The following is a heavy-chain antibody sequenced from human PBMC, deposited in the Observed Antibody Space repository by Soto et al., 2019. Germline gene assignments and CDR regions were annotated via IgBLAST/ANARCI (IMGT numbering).Heavy chain of an antibody. J-gene: IGHJ6*03. V-gene: IGHV4-59*08. CDR3: ARQSSGWYSFKNYYYMDV. D-gene: IGHD6-19*01. CDR1: GGSISSYY. CDR2: IYYSGST. Sequence: SETLSLTCTVSGGSISSYYWSWIRQPPGKGLEWIGYIYYSGSTNYNPSLKSRVTISVDTSKNQLSLKLSSVTAADTAVYYCARQSSGWYSFKNYYYMDVWGKGTTVTVAS.